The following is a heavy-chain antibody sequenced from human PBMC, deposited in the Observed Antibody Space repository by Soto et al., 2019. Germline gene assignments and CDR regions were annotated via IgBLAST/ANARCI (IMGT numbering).Heavy chain of an antibody. V-gene: IGHV3-7*01. Sequence: GGSLRLSCAASGFTFSSYWMSWVRQAPGKXLEWVANIKQDGSDQNYVDSVKGRFTISRDNAKNSLYLQINSLRVEDTAVYYCGTRRGRCSSDICSSSYWYFDLWGRGTLVNVYS. CDR2: IKQDGSDQ. D-gene: IGHD2-2*01. J-gene: IGHJ2*01. CDR3: GTRRGRCSSDICSSSYWYFDL. CDR1: GFTFSSYW.